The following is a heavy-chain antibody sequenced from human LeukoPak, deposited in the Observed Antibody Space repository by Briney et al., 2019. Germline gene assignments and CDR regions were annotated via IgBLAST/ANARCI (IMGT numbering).Heavy chain of an antibody. Sequence: PSETLSLTCTVSGYSISSGYYWGWIRQPPGKGLEWIGSIYYSGSTYYNPSLKSRVTISVETSKNQFSLKLSSVTAADTAVYYCASIDGRSECFDPWGQGTLVTVSS. V-gene: IGHV4-38-2*02. CDR1: GYSISSGYY. CDR3: ASIDGRSECFDP. CDR2: IYYSGST. D-gene: IGHD1-26*01. J-gene: IGHJ5*02.